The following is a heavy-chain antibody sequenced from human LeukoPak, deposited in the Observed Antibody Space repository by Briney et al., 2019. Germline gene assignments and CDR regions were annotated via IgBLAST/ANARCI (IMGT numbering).Heavy chain of an antibody. Sequence: WASVKVSFKASGGTFSSYAISWVRQAPGQGLEWMGRIIPILGIANYAQKFQGRVTITADKSTGTAYMELSSLRSEDTAVYYCATNDYDSSGYYSSGAFDIWGQGTMVTGSS. CDR1: GGTFSSYA. V-gene: IGHV1-69*04. CDR3: ATNDYDSSGYYSSGAFDI. CDR2: IIPILGIA. J-gene: IGHJ3*02. D-gene: IGHD3-22*01.